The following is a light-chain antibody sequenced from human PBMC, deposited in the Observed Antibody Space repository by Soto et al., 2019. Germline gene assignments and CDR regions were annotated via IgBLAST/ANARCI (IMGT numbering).Light chain of an antibody. Sequence: EILLTQSPATLSLSPGERATLSCRASQSVANLLAWYQQRHGQAPRLLIYDASNRATGIPARFSGSGSGTDLTITISSLEPEDFEVDECQQRSNWPITFGQGTRLEIK. CDR3: QQRSNWPIT. CDR1: QSVANL. CDR2: DAS. V-gene: IGKV3-11*01. J-gene: IGKJ5*01.